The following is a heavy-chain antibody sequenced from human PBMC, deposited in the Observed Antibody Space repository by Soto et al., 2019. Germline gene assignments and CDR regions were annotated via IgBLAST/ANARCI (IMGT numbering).Heavy chain of an antibody. J-gene: IGHJ1*01. V-gene: IGHV4-34*01. CDR2: INHSGST. Sequence: LSLTCAVYGGSFSGYYWSWIRQPPGKGLEWIGEINHSGSTNYNPSLKSRVTISVDTSKNQFSLKLSSVTAADTAVYYCARASNYYGDSEYFRHWGQGTLVIVSS. CDR3: ARASNYYGDSEYFRH. CDR1: GGSFSGYY. D-gene: IGHD4-17*01.